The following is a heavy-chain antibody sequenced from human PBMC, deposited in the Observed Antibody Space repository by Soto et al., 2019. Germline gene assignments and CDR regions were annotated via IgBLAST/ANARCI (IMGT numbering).Heavy chain of an antibody. V-gene: IGHV4-39*01. CDR2: IYYSGST. CDR1: GGSISSSSYY. D-gene: IGHD2-2*01. Sequence: QLQLQESGPGLVKPSETLSLTCTVSGGSISSSSYYWGWIRQPPGKGLEWIGSIYYSGSTYYNPSLKSRVTITVDTSKNQFSLNLSLVTAADTAVYDCARRDCSSTSCYRSYYMDVWGKGTTVTVSS. CDR3: ARRDCSSTSCYRSYYMDV. J-gene: IGHJ6*03.